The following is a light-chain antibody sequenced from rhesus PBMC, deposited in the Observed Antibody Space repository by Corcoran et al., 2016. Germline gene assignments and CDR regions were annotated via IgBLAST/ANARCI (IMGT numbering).Light chain of an antibody. CDR1: QSVGSY. J-gene: IGKJ1*01. CDR2: GES. V-gene: IGKV3-24*04. CDR3: QQSGNLWT. Sequence: ETVVTQSPATLALSPGERATLSCRASQSVGSYLAWYQPKPGQAPRLLNYGESSRATGIPERFSGSGSGTDFTLTLSSLEPEDVGVYYCQQSGNLWTFGQGTKVEIK.